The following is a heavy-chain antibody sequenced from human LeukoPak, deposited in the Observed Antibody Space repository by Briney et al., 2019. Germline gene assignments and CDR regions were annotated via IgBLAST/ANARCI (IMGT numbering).Heavy chain of an antibody. D-gene: IGHD3-22*01. CDR2: MNPNSGNT. V-gene: IGHV1-8*01. CDR3: ARGALDSSGYYTRFDY. CDR1: GYTFTSYD. Sequence: ASVKVSCKASGYTFTSYDINWVRQATGQGLEWMGWMNPNSGNTGYAQKFQGRVTMTRDTSISTAYMELSNLRFEDTAVYYCARGALDSSGYYTRFDYWGQGPLVTVSS. J-gene: IGHJ4*02.